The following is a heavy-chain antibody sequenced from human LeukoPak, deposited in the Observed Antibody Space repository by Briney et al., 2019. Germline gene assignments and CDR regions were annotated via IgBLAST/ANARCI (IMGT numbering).Heavy chain of an antibody. CDR1: GFTFSKYE. D-gene: IGHD5-18*01. CDR2: ISSGGSTI. Sequence: PGGSLRLSCAASGFTFSKYEMNWVRQAPGKGLEWVSSISSGGSTIYYPDSLKGRFTISRDDAKNSLYLQMNSLRAEDTAVYYCARVKYSAGGIDYWGQGTLVTVSS. V-gene: IGHV3-48*03. CDR3: ARVKYSAGGIDY. J-gene: IGHJ4*02.